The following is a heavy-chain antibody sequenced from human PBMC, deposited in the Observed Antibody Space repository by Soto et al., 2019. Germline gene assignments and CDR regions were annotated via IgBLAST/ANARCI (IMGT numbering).Heavy chain of an antibody. CDR3: ARGGAARPRYRMSYYYYGMDV. J-gene: IGHJ6*02. Sequence: SETLSLTCAVYGGSFSGYYWSWTRQPPGKGLEWIGEINHSGSTNYNPSLKSRVTISVDTSKNQFSLKLSSVTAADTAVYYCARGGAARPRYRMSYYYYGMDVWGQGTTVTVSS. CDR2: INHSGST. V-gene: IGHV4-34*01. CDR1: GGSFSGYY. D-gene: IGHD6-6*01.